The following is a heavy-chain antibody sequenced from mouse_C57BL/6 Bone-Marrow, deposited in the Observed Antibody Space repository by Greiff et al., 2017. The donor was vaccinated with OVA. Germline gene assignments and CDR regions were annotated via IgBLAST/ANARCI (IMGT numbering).Heavy chain of an antibody. V-gene: IGHV4-1*02. Sequence: DVQLVESGGGLVQPGGSLKLSCAASGFDFSTYWMSWVRQAPGKGLEWIGEINPDSSTINYTPSLKDKFIISRNNAKNTLYLQMSKARSEDTALYYCARLAYYGFMAYWGQGTSVTVSS. CDR2: INPDSSTI. J-gene: IGHJ4*01. CDR1: GFDFSTYW. D-gene: IGHD2-9*01. CDR3: ARLAYYGFMAY.